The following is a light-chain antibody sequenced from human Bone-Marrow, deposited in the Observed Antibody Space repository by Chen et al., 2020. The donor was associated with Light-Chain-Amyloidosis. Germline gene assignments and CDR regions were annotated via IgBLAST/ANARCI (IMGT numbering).Light chain of an antibody. V-gene: IGLV1-44*01. CDR2: RDG. CDR1: RSNIGSNG. CDR3: AAWDDSLKAWV. Sequence: QSVLAQPPSASATPGQRVTISCSGGRSNIGSNGVNWYQHVPGTAPKLHIFRDGQRPSRVPGRFSGSRSGTSASLSISGLQSEDATVYYCAAWDDSLKAWVFGGGTALTVL. J-gene: IGLJ3*02.